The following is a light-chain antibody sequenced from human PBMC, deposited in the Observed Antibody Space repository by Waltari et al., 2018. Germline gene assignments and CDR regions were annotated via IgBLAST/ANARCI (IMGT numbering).Light chain of an antibody. CDR3: QQYGSLPFT. J-gene: IGKJ3*01. V-gene: IGKV3-20*01. CDR2: GAS. CDR1: QSVSSSS. Sequence: EIVLTQSPGTLSLFPGERVTLSCRASQSVSSSSLAWYQQKPGQAPRLLTYGASSRATGIPDRFSGSGYGTDFALTISRLEPEDFAVYYCQQYGSLPFTFGPGTKVDIK.